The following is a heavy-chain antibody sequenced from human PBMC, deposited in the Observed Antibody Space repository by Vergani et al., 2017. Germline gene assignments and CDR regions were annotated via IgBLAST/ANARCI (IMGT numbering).Heavy chain of an antibody. Sequence: EVQLVESGGGLVQPGGSLRLSCAASGFTFSSYAMHWVRQAPGKGLEYVSAISGSGGSTYYADSVKGRFTISRDNSKNTLYLQMNSLRAEDTAVYYCAKQDIVLMVYARGGLDYWGQGTLVTVSS. CDR2: ISGSGGST. D-gene: IGHD2-8*01. CDR3: AKQDIVLMVYARGGLDY. V-gene: IGHV3-23*04. J-gene: IGHJ4*02. CDR1: GFTFSSYA.